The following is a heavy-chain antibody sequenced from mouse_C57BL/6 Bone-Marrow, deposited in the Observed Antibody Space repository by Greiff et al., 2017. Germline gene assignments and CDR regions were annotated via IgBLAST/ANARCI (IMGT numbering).Heavy chain of an antibody. CDR2: IYPGSGST. J-gene: IGHJ2*01. V-gene: IGHV1-55*01. CDR1: GFTFTSYW. CDR3: ARDYYIDD. Sequence: QVQLLQPGAEFVKPGASVKMSCTASGFTFTSYWITWVKQRPGQGLEWIGDIYPGSGSTNYNEKFKSKATLTVDTSSSTAYMQISSLTTEDSAVYYCARDYYIDDGGQGTTLTVSS.